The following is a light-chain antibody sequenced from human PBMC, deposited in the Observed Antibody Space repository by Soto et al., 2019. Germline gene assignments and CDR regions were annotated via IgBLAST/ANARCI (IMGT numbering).Light chain of an antibody. CDR3: SSYTITNTLE. J-gene: IGLJ2*01. CDR1: RNDIGAYNY. CDR2: DVT. V-gene: IGLV2-14*01. Sequence: SALTQPASVSGSPGQSITISCTGTRNDIGAYNYVSWYQQHPGKAPKLMIYDVTNRPSGVSNRFSGSKSGNTASLTISGLQAEDEADYYCSSYTITNTLEIGGGTKLTVL.